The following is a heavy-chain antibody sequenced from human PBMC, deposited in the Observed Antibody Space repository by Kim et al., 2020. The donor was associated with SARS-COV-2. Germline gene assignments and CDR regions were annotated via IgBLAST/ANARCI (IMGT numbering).Heavy chain of an antibody. CDR2: IYSGGST. J-gene: IGHJ6*02. D-gene: IGHD6-19*01. V-gene: IGHV3-53*01. CDR3: ARDRWWLVGERYYYYGMDV. CDR1: GFTVSSNY. Sequence: GGSLRLSCAASGFTVSSNYMSWVRQAPGKGLEWVSVIYSGGSTYYADSVKGRFTISRDNSKNTLYLQMNSLRAEDTAVYYCARDRWWLVGERYYYYGMDVWGQGTTVTVSS.